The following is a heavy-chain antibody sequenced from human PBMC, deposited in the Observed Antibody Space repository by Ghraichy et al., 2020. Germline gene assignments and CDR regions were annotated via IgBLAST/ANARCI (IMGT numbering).Heavy chain of an antibody. CDR2: INHSGST. CDR3: ARTNWDAFDI. D-gene: IGHD7-27*01. J-gene: IGHJ3*02. CDR1: GGSFSGYY. Sequence: TLSLTCAVYGGSFSGYYWSWIRQPPGKGLEWIGEINHSGSTNYNPSLKSRVTISVDTSKNQFSLKLSSVTAADTAVYYCARTNWDAFDIWGQGTMVTVSS. V-gene: IGHV4-34*01.